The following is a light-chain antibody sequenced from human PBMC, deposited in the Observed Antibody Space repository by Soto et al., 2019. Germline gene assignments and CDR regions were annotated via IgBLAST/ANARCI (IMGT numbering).Light chain of an antibody. CDR3: QQSFIAPWT. V-gene: IGKV1-39*01. J-gene: IGKJ1*01. CDR1: QSISDY. Sequence: DIRKTQSPSSLSASVGDRVTITCRASQSISDYLNWYQQKPGTAPKLLIYAASTLQSGAPSRFSGSASETDFTLTISSLQPGDFATYYCQQSFIAPWTFGQGTKVEIK. CDR2: AAS.